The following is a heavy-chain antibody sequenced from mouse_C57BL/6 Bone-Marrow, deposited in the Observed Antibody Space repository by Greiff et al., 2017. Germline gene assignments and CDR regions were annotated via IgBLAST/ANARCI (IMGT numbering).Heavy chain of an antibody. D-gene: IGHD1-1*01. CDR2: IDPENGDT. J-gene: IGHJ1*03. Sequence: DVHLVESGAELVRPGASVKLSCTASGFNIKDDYMHWVKQRPEQGLEWIGWIDPENGDTEYASKFQVKATITADTSSNTAYLQLSSLTSEDTAVYYCTTAGSSYGRYFDVWGTGTTVTVSS. CDR3: TTAGSSYGRYFDV. CDR1: GFNIKDDY. V-gene: IGHV14-4*01.